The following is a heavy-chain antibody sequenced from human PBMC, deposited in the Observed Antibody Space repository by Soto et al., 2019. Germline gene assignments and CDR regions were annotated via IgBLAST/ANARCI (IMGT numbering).Heavy chain of an antibody. CDR3: ARDLLKGIQLWNYYYYYGMDV. CDR2: IIPIFGTA. V-gene: IGHV1-69*13. Sequence: ASVKVSCKASGGTFSSYAISWVRQAPGQGLEWMGGIIPIFGTANYAQKFQGRVTITADESTSTAYMELSSLRSEDTAVYYCARDLLKGIQLWNYYYYYGMDVWGQGTTVTVSS. CDR1: GGTFSSYA. J-gene: IGHJ6*02. D-gene: IGHD5-18*01.